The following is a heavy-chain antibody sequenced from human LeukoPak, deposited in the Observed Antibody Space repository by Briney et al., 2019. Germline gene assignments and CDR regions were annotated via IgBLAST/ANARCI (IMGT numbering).Heavy chain of an antibody. V-gene: IGHV3-33*08. D-gene: IGHD3-22*01. CDR2: IWYDGSNK. Sequence: PGGSLRLSCAASGFTFSSSGMNWVRQAPGKGLEWVAVIWYDGSNKYYADSVKGRFTISRDNSKNTLYLQMNSLRAEDTAVYYCARDHRAYDSSGYYCYWGQGTLVTVSS. CDR1: GFTFSSSG. J-gene: IGHJ4*02. CDR3: ARDHRAYDSSGYYCY.